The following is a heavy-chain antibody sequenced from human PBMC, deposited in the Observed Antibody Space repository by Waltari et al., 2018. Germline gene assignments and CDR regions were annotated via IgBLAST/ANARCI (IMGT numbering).Heavy chain of an antibody. CDR1: GDSISTYY. CDR3: ARAKENWGRNAFDI. J-gene: IGHJ3*02. V-gene: IGHV4-4*07. D-gene: IGHD7-27*01. CDR2: FYNRGTT. Sequence: QVQLQESGPGLVKPSETLSLTCTVSGDSISTYYWSWIRQPAGKGLEWIGRFYNRGTTYYNPSLKSRVTMSVDTSNNQFSLKLDSVTAADTAVYYCARAKENWGRNAFDIWGQGTVRTVSS.